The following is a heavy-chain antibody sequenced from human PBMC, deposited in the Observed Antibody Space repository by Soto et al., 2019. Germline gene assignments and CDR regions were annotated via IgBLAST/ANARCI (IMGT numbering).Heavy chain of an antibody. J-gene: IGHJ4*02. Sequence: QVQLVQSGAEVKKPGASVKVSCKASGYTFTSYGISWVRQAPGQGLEWMGWISAYNGNTNYAQKLQGRATMTTTTSTSTPYMELRSRRSDDTAVYYCARDSGVDRYSYGYDYWGQGTLVTVSS. D-gene: IGHD5-18*01. CDR1: GYTFTSYG. CDR2: ISAYNGNT. V-gene: IGHV1-18*01. CDR3: ARDSGVDRYSYGYDY.